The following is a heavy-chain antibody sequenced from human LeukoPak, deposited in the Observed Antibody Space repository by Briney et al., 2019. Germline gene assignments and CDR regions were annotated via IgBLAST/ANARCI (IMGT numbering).Heavy chain of an antibody. CDR3: ASSYFDNSLHAYDI. V-gene: IGHV3-21*01. CDR1: GFTFSSYN. J-gene: IGHJ3*02. Sequence: GGSLRLSCAASGFTFSSYNMNWVRQAPGKGLEWVSSITSSSSYIYYADSVKGRFTISRDNAENSLYLQMNSLRAEDTAVYFCASSYFDNSLHAYDIWGQGTMVTVSS. CDR2: ITSSSSYI. D-gene: IGHD3-22*01.